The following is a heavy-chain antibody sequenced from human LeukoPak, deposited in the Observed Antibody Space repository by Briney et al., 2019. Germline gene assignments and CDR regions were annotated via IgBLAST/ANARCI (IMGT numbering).Heavy chain of an antibody. Sequence: GGSLRLSCAASGFTFSNYSMSWIRQAPGKGLEWVANTKQYGSEKYYVDSVKGRFTIARDNAKNSLYLQMNSLRAEDTAVYYCARDLWRYSPHAYWGQGTLVTVS. V-gene: IGHV3-7*05. CDR3: ARDLWRYSPHAY. J-gene: IGHJ4*02. CDR2: TKQYGSEK. D-gene: IGHD5-18*01. CDR1: GFTFSNYS.